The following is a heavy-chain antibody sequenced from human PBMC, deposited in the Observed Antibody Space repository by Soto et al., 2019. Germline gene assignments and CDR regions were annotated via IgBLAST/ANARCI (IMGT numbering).Heavy chain of an antibody. V-gene: IGHV4-30-2*01. CDR1: GVSITTNGYS. Sequence: SETLSLTCAVSGVSITTNGYSWSWIRQPPGKGLEWIGYIYPSGTIFYNPSLNSRVTISADTSNNQFSLTLTSVTAADTAVYFCATYTAFAKYYFDYWGRGTLVTVSS. J-gene: IGHJ4*02. CDR3: ATYTAFAKYYFDY. CDR2: IYPSGTI. D-gene: IGHD3-16*01.